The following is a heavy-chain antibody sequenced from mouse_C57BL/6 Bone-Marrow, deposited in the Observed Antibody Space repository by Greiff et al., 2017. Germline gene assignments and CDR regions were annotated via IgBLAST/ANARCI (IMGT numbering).Heavy chain of an antibody. J-gene: IGHJ1*03. V-gene: IGHV1-69*01. Sequence: QVQLQQPGAELVMPGASVKLSCKASGYTFTSYWMHWVKQRPGQGLEWIGEIDPSDSYTNYNQKFKGKSTLTVDKSSRTAYMQLSSLTSGDSAVYYCAREFYYDYDGPYWYFDVWGTGTTVTVSA. D-gene: IGHD2-4*01. CDR3: AREFYYDYDGPYWYFDV. CDR1: GYTFTSYW. CDR2: IDPSDSYT.